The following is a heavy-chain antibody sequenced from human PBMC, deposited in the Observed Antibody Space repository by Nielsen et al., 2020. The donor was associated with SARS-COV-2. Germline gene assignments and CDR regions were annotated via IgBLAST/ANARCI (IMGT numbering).Heavy chain of an antibody. J-gene: IGHJ4*02. Sequence: GGSLRLSCEASGFTFSSYAMSWVRQAPGKGLEWISVIYSGGSSTYYADSVKGRFTISRDNSKNTLYLQMNSLRAEDTAVYYCASSSLDYWGQGTLVTVSS. V-gene: IGHV3-23*03. D-gene: IGHD6-13*01. CDR2: IYSGGSST. CDR3: ASSSLDY. CDR1: GFTFSSYA.